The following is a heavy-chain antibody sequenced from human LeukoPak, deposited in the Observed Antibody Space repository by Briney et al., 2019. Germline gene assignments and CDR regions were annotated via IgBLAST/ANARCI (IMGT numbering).Heavy chain of an antibody. J-gene: IGHJ3*02. Sequence: ASVKVSCKASGYTFTGYYMHWVRQAPGQGLEWMGWINPNSGGTNYAQKFQGWVTMIRDTSISTAYMELSRLRSDDTAVYYCARGNRYSSSWYLKRLSAFDIWGQGTMVTVSS. CDR1: GYTFTGYY. CDR2: INPNSGGT. CDR3: ARGNRYSSSWYLKRLSAFDI. V-gene: IGHV1-2*04. D-gene: IGHD6-13*01.